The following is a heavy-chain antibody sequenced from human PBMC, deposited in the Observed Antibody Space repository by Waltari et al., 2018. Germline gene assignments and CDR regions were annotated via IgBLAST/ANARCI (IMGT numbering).Heavy chain of an antibody. V-gene: IGHV5-10-1*03. CDR2: IDPSDSYT. D-gene: IGHD2-21*02. J-gene: IGHJ6*02. CDR3: ARHPKGDIVVVTAIVYGMDV. Sequence: EVQLVQSGAEVKKPGESLRISCKGSGYSFTSYWISWVRQMPGKGLEWVGEIDPSDSYTNYSPSFQGNVTISADKSISTAYLQWSSLKASDTAMYYCARHPKGDIVVVTAIVYGMDVWGQGTTVTVSS. CDR1: GYSFTSYW.